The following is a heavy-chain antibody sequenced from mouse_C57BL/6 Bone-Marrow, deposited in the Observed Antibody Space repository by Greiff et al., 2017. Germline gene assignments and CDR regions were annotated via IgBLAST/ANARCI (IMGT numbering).Heavy chain of an antibody. D-gene: IGHD1-1*01. CDR3: TPLSYGSSRWYFDV. CDR2: IDPENGDT. J-gene: IGHJ1*03. CDR1: GFNIKDDY. V-gene: IGHV14-4*01. Sequence: EVKLVESGAELVRPGASVKLSCTASGFNIKDDYMHWVKQRPEQGLEWIGWIDPENGDTEYASKFQGKATITADTSSNTAYLQLSSLTSEDTAVYYCTPLSYGSSRWYFDVWGTGTTVTVSS.